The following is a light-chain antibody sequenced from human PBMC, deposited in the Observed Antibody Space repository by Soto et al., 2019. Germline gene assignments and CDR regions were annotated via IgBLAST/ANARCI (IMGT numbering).Light chain of an antibody. V-gene: IGLV2-14*01. CDR1: SSDVGGYNY. Sequence: QSALTQPASVSGSPGRSITISCTGTSSDVGGYNYVSWYQQHPGKAPQLLIYGVSHRPSGVSARFSGSKSGNTASLTISGLQTEDEGDYYCSSFTRSSTLEVVFGGGTKVTV. J-gene: IGLJ2*01. CDR3: SSFTRSSTLEVV. CDR2: GVS.